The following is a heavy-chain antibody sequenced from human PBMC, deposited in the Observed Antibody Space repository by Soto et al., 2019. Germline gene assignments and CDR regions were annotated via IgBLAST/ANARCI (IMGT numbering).Heavy chain of an antibody. V-gene: IGHV3-48*01. CDR1: GFTFSSYS. D-gene: IGHD3-3*01. Sequence: GGSLRLSCAASGFTFSSYSMNWVRQAPGKGLEWVSYISSSSSTIYYADSVKGRFTISRDNAKNSLYLQMNSRRAEDTAVYYCARDRGLDFWSGYYSCDYWGQGTLVTVSS. CDR2: ISSSSSTI. J-gene: IGHJ4*02. CDR3: ARDRGLDFWSGYYSCDY.